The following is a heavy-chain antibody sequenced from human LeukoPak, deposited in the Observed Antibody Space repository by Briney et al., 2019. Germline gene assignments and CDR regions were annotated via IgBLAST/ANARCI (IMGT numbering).Heavy chain of an antibody. Sequence: PGGSLGLSSAASGFTCSSYAMSWVRQAPGKGLEWVSAISGSGGSTYYADSVKGRFTISRDNSKNTLYLQMNSLRAEDTAVYYCAKVGVPAAYYYYYMDVWGKGTTVTVSS. D-gene: IGHD2-2*01. V-gene: IGHV3-23*01. CDR1: GFTCSSYA. J-gene: IGHJ6*03. CDR2: ISGSGGST. CDR3: AKVGVPAAYYYYYMDV.